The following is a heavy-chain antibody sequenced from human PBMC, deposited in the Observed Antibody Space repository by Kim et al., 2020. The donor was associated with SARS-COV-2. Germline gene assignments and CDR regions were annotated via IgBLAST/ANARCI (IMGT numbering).Heavy chain of an antibody. V-gene: IGHV3-23*01. D-gene: IGHD3-3*01. Sequence: GGSLRLSCAASGFTFSSYAMSWVRQAPGKGLEWVSAISGSGGSTYYADSVKGRFTISRDNSKNTLYLQMNSLRAEDTAVYYCAKVSADFWSGYYQNFDYWGQGTLVTVSS. J-gene: IGHJ4*02. CDR3: AKVSADFWSGYYQNFDY. CDR2: ISGSGGST. CDR1: GFTFSSYA.